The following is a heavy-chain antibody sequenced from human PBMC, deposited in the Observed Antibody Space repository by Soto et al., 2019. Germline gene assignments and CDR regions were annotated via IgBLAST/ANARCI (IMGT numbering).Heavy chain of an antibody. Sequence: ASVKVSCQASEYTFTGYNMHRVLQAPGQGLDWMGWINPNSGGTNYAQKFQGRVTKTRDTSISTAYMELSRLRSDDTAVYYCARDLVLVATGPLGYYGMDVWGQGTTVTVSS. CDR2: INPNSGGT. CDR1: EYTFTGYN. CDR3: ARDLVLVATGPLGYYGMDV. V-gene: IGHV1-2*02. D-gene: IGHD5-12*01. J-gene: IGHJ6*02.